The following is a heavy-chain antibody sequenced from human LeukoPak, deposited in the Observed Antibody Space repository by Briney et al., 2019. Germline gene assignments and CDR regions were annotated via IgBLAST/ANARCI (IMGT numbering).Heavy chain of an antibody. Sequence: GGSLRLSCAASGFTFSSYAMHWVRQAPGKGRERVAVISYDGSNKIYAGSVKGRFSISRDDSTNTLYLQMNSLRAEDTAVYYCAREDSRDGYGFDYWGQGTLVTVSS. D-gene: IGHD5-24*01. V-gene: IGHV3-30-3*01. CDR1: GFTFSSYA. CDR3: AREDSRDGYGFDY. CDR2: ISYDGSNK. J-gene: IGHJ4*02.